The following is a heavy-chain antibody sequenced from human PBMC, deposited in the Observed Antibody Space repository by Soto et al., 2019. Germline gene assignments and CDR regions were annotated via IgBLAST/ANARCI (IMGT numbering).Heavy chain of an antibody. CDR3: ARDSGSSTIRRSNYYYYMDV. CDR1: GFTFSSYS. V-gene: IGHV3-21*01. Sequence: GGSLKLSCAASGFTFSSYSINWVRQAPGKGLEGFSSISSSSSYIYYADSVKGRFTISRDNAKNSLYLQMNSLRAEDTAVYYCARDSGSSTIRRSNYYYYMDVWGKGTTVTVSS. J-gene: IGHJ6*03. D-gene: IGHD6-6*01. CDR2: ISSSSSYI.